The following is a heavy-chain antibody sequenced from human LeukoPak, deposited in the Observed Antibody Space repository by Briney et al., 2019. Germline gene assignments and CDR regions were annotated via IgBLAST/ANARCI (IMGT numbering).Heavy chain of an antibody. Sequence: SVKVSCKASGGTFSSYAISWVRQAPRQGLEWMGGIIPIFGTANYAQKFQGRVTITADESTSTAYMELSSLRSEDTAVYYCAREDCSSTSCPRGVFDYWGQGTLVTVSS. D-gene: IGHD2-2*01. CDR1: GGTFSSYA. J-gene: IGHJ4*02. V-gene: IGHV1-69*13. CDR2: IIPIFGTA. CDR3: AREDCSSTSCPRGVFDY.